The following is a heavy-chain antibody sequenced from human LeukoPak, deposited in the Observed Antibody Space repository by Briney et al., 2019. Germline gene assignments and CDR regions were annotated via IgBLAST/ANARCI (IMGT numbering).Heavy chain of an antibody. CDR1: GYSFTSYW. V-gene: IGHV5-51*01. CDR2: IYPGDSDT. D-gene: IGHD6-13*01. CDR3: ARQEQYSSSWLRGGPFDP. J-gene: IGHJ5*02. Sequence: GESLKISCKGSGYSFTSYWIGWVRQMPGKGLEWMGIIYPGDSDTRYSPSFQGQVTISADKSISTAYLQWSSLKASDTAMYYCARQEQYSSSWLRGGPFDPWGQGTLVTVSS.